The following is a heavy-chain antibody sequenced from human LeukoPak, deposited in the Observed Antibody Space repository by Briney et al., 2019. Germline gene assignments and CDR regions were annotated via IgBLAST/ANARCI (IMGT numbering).Heavy chain of an antibody. J-gene: IGHJ4*02. Sequence: GASVKVSCKASGYTFTSYGISWVRQAPGQGLEWMGWISAYNGNTNYAQKLQGRVTMTTDTSTSTAYMELRSLRSDDTAVYYCARDIGPQGPLAVVVAALDYWGQGTLVTVSS. CDR1: GYTFTSYG. CDR2: ISAYNGNT. D-gene: IGHD2-15*01. CDR3: ARDIGPQGPLAVVVAALDY. V-gene: IGHV1-18*01.